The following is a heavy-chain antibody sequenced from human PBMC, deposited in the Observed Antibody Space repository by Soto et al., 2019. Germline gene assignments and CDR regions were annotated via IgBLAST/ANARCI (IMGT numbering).Heavy chain of an antibody. V-gene: IGHV4-34*01. CDR2: INHSGST. Sequence: QVQLQQWGAGLLKPSETLSLTCAVYGGSFSGYYWSWIRQPPGKGLEWIGEINHSGSTNYNPSLKSRVTISVDTSKNQLSMKLSSVTAADTAVYYCARGRTDSVVVPAAIGVDYWGQGTLVTVSS. J-gene: IGHJ4*02. D-gene: IGHD2-2*02. CDR3: ARGRTDSVVVPAAIGVDY. CDR1: GGSFSGYY.